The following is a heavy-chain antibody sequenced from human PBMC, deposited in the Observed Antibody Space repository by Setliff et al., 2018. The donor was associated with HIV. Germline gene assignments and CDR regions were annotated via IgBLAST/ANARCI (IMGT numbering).Heavy chain of an antibody. V-gene: IGHV4-4*07. Sequence: SETLSLTCSVYGGSINNYYWSWIRQPAGKGLEWIGRIYTSGSTNYNPSLKRRVTMSVDTSKNHFSLKLRSVTSADTAVYYCARGFTNYDIMTGYPRAPYYYYYMDVLGKGTTVTSP. J-gene: IGHJ6*03. CDR1: GGSINNYY. CDR3: ARGFTNYDIMTGYPRAPYYYYYMDV. D-gene: IGHD3-9*01. CDR2: IYTSGST.